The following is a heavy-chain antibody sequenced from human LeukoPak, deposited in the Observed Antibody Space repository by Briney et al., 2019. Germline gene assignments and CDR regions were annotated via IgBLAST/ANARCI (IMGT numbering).Heavy chain of an antibody. D-gene: IGHD5-24*01. CDR3: ASALGDGSWHYGMDV. V-gene: IGHV3-30*03. Sequence: QAGGSLRLSCAASGFTFSSYGMHWVRQAPGKGLEWVAVISYDGSNKYYADSVKGRFTISRDNSKNTLYLQMNSLRAEDTAVYYCASALGDGSWHYGMDVWGQGTTVTVSS. J-gene: IGHJ6*02. CDR1: GFTFSSYG. CDR2: ISYDGSNK.